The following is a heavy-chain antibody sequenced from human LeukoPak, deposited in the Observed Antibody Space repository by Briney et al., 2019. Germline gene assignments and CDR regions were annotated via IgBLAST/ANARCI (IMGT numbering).Heavy chain of an antibody. D-gene: IGHD6-19*01. CDR1: GFTFDDYA. J-gene: IGHJ5*02. CDR2: ISWNSGSI. Sequence: GGSLRLSCAASGFTFDDYAMHWVRHATGKGLEWVSGISWNSGSIGYADSVKGRFTISRDNAKNSLYLQMNSLRAEDTALYYCAKDRLSGLSNWFDPWGQGTLVTVSS. CDR3: AKDRLSGLSNWFDP. V-gene: IGHV3-9*01.